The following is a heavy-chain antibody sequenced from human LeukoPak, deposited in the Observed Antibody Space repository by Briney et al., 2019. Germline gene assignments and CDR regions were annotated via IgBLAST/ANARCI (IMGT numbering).Heavy chain of an antibody. D-gene: IGHD6-19*01. Sequence: GESLKISCKGSGYTFSIYWIGWVRQMPGKGLEWMGVIYPGDSDTRYSPSFQGQVTISVDKSISPAYLQWSGLKASDTAMYYCVRQDGSGSYYFDYWGQGTLVTVST. CDR3: VRQDGSGSYYFDY. CDR2: IYPGDSDT. V-gene: IGHV5-51*01. J-gene: IGHJ4*02. CDR1: GYTFSIYW.